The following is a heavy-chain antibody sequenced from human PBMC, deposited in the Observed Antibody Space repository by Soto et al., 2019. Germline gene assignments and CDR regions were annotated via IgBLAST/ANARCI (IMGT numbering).Heavy chain of an antibody. J-gene: IGHJ4*02. D-gene: IGHD2-21*01. CDR3: ARLGFVGEGDF. Sequence: EVQLAESGGGLIQPGGSLRLYCATSGFTFSRYWIHWVRQAPGEGLVWVSRISGDGVHTDYAESVKGRFTVSRDIAKSTGYLQMINLRAEDTAIYYCARLGFVGEGDFWGQGILVTVSS. CDR2: ISGDGVHT. CDR1: GFTFSRYW. V-gene: IGHV3-74*01.